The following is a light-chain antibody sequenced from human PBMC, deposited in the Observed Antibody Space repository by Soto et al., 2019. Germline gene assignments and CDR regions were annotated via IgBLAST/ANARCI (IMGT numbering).Light chain of an antibody. CDR2: EGS. CDR3: CSFAVGSTLG. CDR1: SSDVGTYNL. J-gene: IGLJ2*01. V-gene: IGLV2-23*01. Sequence: QSALTQPASVSGSPGQSITISCTGTSSDVGTYNLVSWHQHHPGKAPKLIIYEGSKRPSGVSNRFSGSKSGNTASLTISGLQAEDEADYYCCSFAVGSTLGFGGGTKLTVL.